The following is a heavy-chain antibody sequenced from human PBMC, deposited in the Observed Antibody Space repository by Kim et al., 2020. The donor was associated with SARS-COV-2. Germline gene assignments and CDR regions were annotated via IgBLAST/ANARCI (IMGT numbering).Heavy chain of an antibody. CDR3: SRATNKNMIVVGIKLNYYY. D-gene: IGHD3-22*01. V-gene: IGHV1-8*01. CDR2: MNPNSGNT. CDR1: GYSITSYD. Sequence: ASVKVSCKASGYSITSYDINWLLQATGQGLEWMGWMNPNSGNTGYAQQSQRRDTMTRNTTIITAYMELSSLRSDDTTVYYCSRATNKNMIVVGIKLNYYY. J-gene: IGHJ6*01.